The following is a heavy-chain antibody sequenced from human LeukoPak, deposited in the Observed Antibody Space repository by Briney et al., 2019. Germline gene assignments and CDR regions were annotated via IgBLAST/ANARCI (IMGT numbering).Heavy chain of an antibody. CDR2: IHYSEST. J-gene: IGHJ4*02. V-gene: IGHV4-39*01. D-gene: IGHD1-26*01. Sequence: SETLSLTCTVSADSISSSTYYWGWIRQPPGKGLEWIGSIHYSESTYYHPSLKSRVTISSDTSKNQFSLKLSSVTAADTAVYYCARHQKLGVGATTYFDYWGQGILVTVSS. CDR3: ARHQKLGVGATTYFDY. CDR1: ADSISSSTYY.